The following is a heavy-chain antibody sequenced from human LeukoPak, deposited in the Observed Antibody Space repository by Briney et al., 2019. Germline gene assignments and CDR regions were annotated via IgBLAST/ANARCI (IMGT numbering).Heavy chain of an antibody. CDR1: GYTFTGYY. D-gene: IGHD2-2*02. V-gene: IGHV1-2*02. Sequence: RASVKVSCKASGYTFTGYYMHWVRQAPGQGLEWMGWINPNSGGTNYAQKFQGRVTITRDTSISTAYMELSRLRSDDTAVYYCARGDIVVVPAAIKTLYYYYMDVWGKGTTVTVSS. CDR3: ARGDIVVVPAAIKTLYYYYMDV. CDR2: INPNSGGT. J-gene: IGHJ6*03.